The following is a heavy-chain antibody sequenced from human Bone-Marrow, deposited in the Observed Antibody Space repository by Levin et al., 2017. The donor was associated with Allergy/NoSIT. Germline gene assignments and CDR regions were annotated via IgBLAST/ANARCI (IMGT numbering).Heavy chain of an antibody. J-gene: IGHJ3*02. Sequence: GGSLRLSCAASGFTFSDYYIFWIRQAPGKGLEWVSYITGSSSNTNYADYVRGRFTISRDNAKNSLYLQMNSLRAEYTAIYYCARPRVAAARGRAFDIWGQGTMVTVSS. D-gene: IGHD2-15*01. CDR1: GFTFSDYY. CDR3: ARPRVAAARGRAFDI. CDR2: ITGSSSNT. V-gene: IGHV3-11*03.